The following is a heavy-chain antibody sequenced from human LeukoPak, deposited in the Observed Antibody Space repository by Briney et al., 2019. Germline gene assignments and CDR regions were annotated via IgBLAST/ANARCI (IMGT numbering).Heavy chain of an antibody. J-gene: IGHJ4*02. V-gene: IGHV4-38-2*02. CDR3: ARAMIVVVTLDY. Sequence: PSETLSLTCTVSGYSISSGYYWGWIRQPPGKGLEWIGRIYHSGSTYYNPSLKSRVTISVDTSKNQFSLKLSSVTAADTAVYYCARAMIVVVTLDYWGQGTLVTVSS. CDR2: IYHSGST. D-gene: IGHD3-22*01. CDR1: GYSISSGYY.